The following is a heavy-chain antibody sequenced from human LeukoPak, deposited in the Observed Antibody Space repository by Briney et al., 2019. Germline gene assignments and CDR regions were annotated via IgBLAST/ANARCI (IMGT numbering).Heavy chain of an antibody. Sequence: KTGGSLRLSCAASGFTFSNAWMSWVRQAPGKGLEWVGRIKSRTDGGTTDYAAPVKGRFTISRDDSKNTLYLQMNSLKSEDTAVYYCTTLVAEDWYFDLWGRGTLVTVSS. CDR2: IKSRTDGGTT. CDR3: TTLVAEDWYFDL. CDR1: GFTFSNAW. D-gene: IGHD6-19*01. J-gene: IGHJ2*01. V-gene: IGHV3-15*01.